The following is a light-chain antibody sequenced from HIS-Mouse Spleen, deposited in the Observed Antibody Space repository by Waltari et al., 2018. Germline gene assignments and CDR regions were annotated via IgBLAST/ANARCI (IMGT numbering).Light chain of an antibody. CDR1: SSDVGGYNY. V-gene: IGLV2-14*01. J-gene: IGLJ1*01. CDR2: EVS. CDR3: SSYTSSSTNYV. Sequence: QSALTQPASVSGSPGQSITISCTGTSSDVGGYNYVSWYQQHPGKAPKLMFYEVSNRPVGVSNRFSGSKSGNTASLTISGLQAEDEADYYCSSYTSSSTNYVFGTGTKVTVL.